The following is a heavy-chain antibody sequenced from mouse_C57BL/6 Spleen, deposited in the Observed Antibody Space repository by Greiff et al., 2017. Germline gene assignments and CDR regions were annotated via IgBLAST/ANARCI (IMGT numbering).Heavy chain of an antibody. V-gene: IGHV1-69*01. D-gene: IGHD2-1*01. CDR2: IDPSDSNT. CDR1: GYTFTSYW. CDR3: ARNGNSPGFAY. Sequence: QVQLQQPGAELVMPGASVKLSCKASGYTFTSYWMHWVKQRPGQGLEWIGEIDPSDSNTNYNQKFKGKSTLTVDKSSSTAYMQLSSLPSEDSAVYYGARNGNSPGFAYWGQGTLVTVSA. J-gene: IGHJ3*01.